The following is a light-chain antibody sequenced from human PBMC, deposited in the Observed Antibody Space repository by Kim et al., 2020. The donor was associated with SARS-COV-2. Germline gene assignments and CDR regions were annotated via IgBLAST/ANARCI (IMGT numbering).Light chain of an antibody. Sequence: APGKTARITFGGNNIGSKSVHWYQQKPGQAPLLVIYYDSDRPSGIPERFSGSNSGNTATLTISRVEAGDEADYYCQVWDSSSDLRVFGGGTQLTVL. CDR3: QVWDSSSDLRV. CDR2: YDS. J-gene: IGLJ3*02. CDR1: NIGSKS. V-gene: IGLV3-21*04.